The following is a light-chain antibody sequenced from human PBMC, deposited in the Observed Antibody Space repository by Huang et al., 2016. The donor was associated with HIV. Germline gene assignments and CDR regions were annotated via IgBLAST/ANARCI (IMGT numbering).Light chain of an antibody. J-gene: IGKJ1*01. CDR2: DAA. V-gene: IGKV3-11*01. CDR1: QSVSNY. CDR3: QQRSDWPPWT. Sequence: EIVLTQSPATLSLSPGDRATLSCRASQSVSNYLAWYQQKPGQSPRLLIYDAANRATGTPARCSGSGSWTDFTLTISSLEPEDFAVYYCQQRSDWPPWTFGQGTKVEIK.